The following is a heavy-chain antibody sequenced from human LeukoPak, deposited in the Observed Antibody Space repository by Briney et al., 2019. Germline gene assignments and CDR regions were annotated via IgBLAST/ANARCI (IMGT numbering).Heavy chain of an antibody. Sequence: GGSLRLSCAASGFTFSSYGMHWVRQAPGKGLEWVAVISYDGSNKYYADSVKGRFTISRDNSKNTLYLQMNSLRAEDTAVYYCAKARYGDYYYYYGMDVRGQGTTVTVSS. V-gene: IGHV3-30*18. CDR1: GFTFSSYG. CDR2: ISYDGSNK. J-gene: IGHJ6*02. CDR3: AKARYGDYYYYYGMDV. D-gene: IGHD4-17*01.